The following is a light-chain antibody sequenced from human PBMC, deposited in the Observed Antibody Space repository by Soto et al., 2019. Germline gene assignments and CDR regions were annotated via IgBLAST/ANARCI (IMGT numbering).Light chain of an antibody. V-gene: IGKV3-11*01. CDR3: QQRSNWPPIT. CDR2: DAS. CDR1: QSVSSY. Sequence: VVLTQSPATLSLSRGERATLSCGASQSVSSYLAWYQQKPGQAPRLLIYDASNRATGIPARFSGSGSGTDFTLTISSLEPEDFAVYYCQQRSNWPPITFGQGTRLEI. J-gene: IGKJ5*01.